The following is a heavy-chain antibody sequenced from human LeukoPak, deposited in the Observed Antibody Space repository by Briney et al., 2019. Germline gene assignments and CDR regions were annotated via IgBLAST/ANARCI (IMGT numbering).Heavy chain of an antibody. D-gene: IGHD3-22*01. J-gene: IGHJ2*01. V-gene: IGHV4-61*02. CDR2: TFTSGST. CDR1: GGSISSVSYS. Sequence: PSETLSFTCPVLGGSISSVSYSWTGTGQPPGRGLRWIGRTFTSGSTNYNPSLKSRVTISVDTSKNQFSLKLSSVTAADTAVYYCARAFSYYYDSSYNYFDLWGRGTLVTVSS. CDR3: ARAFSYYYDSSYNYFDL.